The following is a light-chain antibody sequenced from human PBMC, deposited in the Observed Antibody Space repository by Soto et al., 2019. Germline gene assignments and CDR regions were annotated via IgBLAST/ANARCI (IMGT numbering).Light chain of an antibody. CDR3: MQGTHWPPIT. CDR2: KVS. CDR1: QSLLYSDGDTY. V-gene: IGKV2-30*01. Sequence: DVVLTQSPLSLTVTLGQPSSISCTSSQSLLYSDGDTYLNWFQQRPGQSPRRLIYKVSNRDSGVPDRISGSGSGTDFTLKISRVEAEDVGVYYCMQGTHWPPITFGQGTRLEIK. J-gene: IGKJ5*01.